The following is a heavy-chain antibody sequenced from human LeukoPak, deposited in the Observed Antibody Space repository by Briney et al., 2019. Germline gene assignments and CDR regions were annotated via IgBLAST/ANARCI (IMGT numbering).Heavy chain of an antibody. V-gene: IGHV3-66*02. CDR3: AREKTGAGLDY. CDR1: GFTVSSNY. J-gene: IGHJ4*02. CDR2: IYSGGST. Sequence: GGSLRLSCAASGFTVSSNYMSCVRQAPGKGLEWVSVIYSGGSTYYADSVKGRFTISRDNSKNTLYLQMNSLRAEDTAVYYCAREKTGAGLDYWGQGTLVTVSS.